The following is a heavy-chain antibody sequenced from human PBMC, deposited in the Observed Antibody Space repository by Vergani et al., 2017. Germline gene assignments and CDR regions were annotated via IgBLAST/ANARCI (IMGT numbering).Heavy chain of an antibody. J-gene: IGHJ1*01. CDR1: GFIFSDYV. Sequence: QVQLVESGGGVVQPGKSLSLSCETSGFIFSDYVMHWVRQAPGKGLEWVAGIWHDGSNEKYVDSVQGRFSISRDNSKNTLYLEMESLRTEDTAVYYCATKSCGTPGCQIGYFREWGQGTLVTVSS. CDR3: ATKSCGTPGCQIGYFRE. D-gene: IGHD1-1*01. V-gene: IGHV3-33*03. CDR2: IWHDGSNE.